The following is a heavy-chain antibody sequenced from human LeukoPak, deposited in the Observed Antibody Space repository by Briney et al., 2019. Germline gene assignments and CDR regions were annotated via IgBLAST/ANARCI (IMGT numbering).Heavy chain of an antibody. J-gene: IGHJ3*02. CDR1: GGTFSSYA. D-gene: IGHD1-26*01. CDR2: IIPICGTA. Sequence: GASVKVSCKASGGTFSSYAISWVRQAPGQGLEWMGGIIPICGTANYAQKFQGRVTITTDESTSTAYMELSSLRSEDTAVYYCARADGVGANDAFDIWGQGTMVTVSS. CDR3: ARADGVGANDAFDI. V-gene: IGHV1-69*05.